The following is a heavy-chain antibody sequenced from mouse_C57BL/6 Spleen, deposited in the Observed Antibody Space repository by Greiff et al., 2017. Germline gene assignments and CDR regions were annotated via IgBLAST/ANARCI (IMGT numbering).Heavy chain of an antibody. J-gene: IGHJ3*01. V-gene: IGHV14-1*01. CDR2: IDPEDGDT. CDR1: GFNIKDYY. D-gene: IGHD2-2*01. Sequence: VQLQQSGAELVRPGASVKLSCTASGFNIKDYYMHWVKQRPEQGLEWIGRIDPEDGDTEYAPKFPGKATMTADTSSNTAYLQLSSLTSEDTAVYYCAPITSTVVATSFAYWGQGTLVTVSA. CDR3: APITSTVVATSFAY.